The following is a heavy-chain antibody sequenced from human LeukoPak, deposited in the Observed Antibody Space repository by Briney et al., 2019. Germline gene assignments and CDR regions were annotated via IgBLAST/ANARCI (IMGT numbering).Heavy chain of an antibody. CDR2: ISSSSSYI. D-gene: IGHD4-17*01. CDR1: GFTFSSYW. CDR3: ARDSDDYGDPFDY. V-gene: IGHV3-21*01. J-gene: IGHJ4*02. Sequence: GGSLRLSCAASGFTFSSYWMNWVRQAPGKGLEWVSSISSSSSYIYYADSVKGRFTISRDNAKNSLYLQMNSLRAEDTAVYYCARDSDDYGDPFDYWGQGTLVTVSS.